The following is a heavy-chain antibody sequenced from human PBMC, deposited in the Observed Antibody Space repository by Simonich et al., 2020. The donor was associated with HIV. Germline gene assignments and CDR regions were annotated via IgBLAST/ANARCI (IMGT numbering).Heavy chain of an antibody. J-gene: IGHJ4*02. D-gene: IGHD2-2*01. CDR1: GFTFSSYG. Sequence: EVQLVESGGGLVKPGGSLRLSCAASGFTFSSYGMNWVRQAPGKGLGWVSSIISSSSYIYYADSVKGRFTISRDNAKNSLYLQMNSLRAEDTAVYYCARDGRKGSSTSCSDYWRQGTLVTVSS. V-gene: IGHV3-21*01. CDR2: IISSSSYI. CDR3: ARDGRKGSSTSCSDY.